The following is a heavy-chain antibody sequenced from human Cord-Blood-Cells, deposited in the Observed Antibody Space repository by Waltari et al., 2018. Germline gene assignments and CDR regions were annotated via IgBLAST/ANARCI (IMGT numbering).Heavy chain of an antibody. CDR1: GGSISSSSYY. V-gene: IGHV4-39*01. CDR3: ARRGYCSGGSCYGLYYFDY. D-gene: IGHD2-15*01. CDR2: IYYSGST. Sequence: QLQLQESGPGLVKPSETLTLTCTVSGGSISSSSYYWGWIRQPPGKGLEWIGSIYYSGSTEHNPPRKRRGTISVDTSKNQFSLKLSSVTAADTAVYDCARRGYCSGGSCYGLYYFDYWGQGTLVTVSS. J-gene: IGHJ4*02.